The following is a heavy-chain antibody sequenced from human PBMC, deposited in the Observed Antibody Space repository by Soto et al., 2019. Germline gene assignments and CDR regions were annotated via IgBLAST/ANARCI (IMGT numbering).Heavy chain of an antibody. D-gene: IGHD3-16*02. J-gene: IGHJ5*02. CDR3: ARDLIRRNLYDYVWGSYRYGWFDP. Sequence: QVQLVQSGAEVKKPGSSVKVSCKASGGTFSSYAISWVRQAPGQGLEWMGGIIPIFGTANYAQKFQGRVTITADESTSTAYMELSSLRSEDTAVYYCARDLIRRNLYDYVWGSYRYGWFDPWGQGTLVTVSS. V-gene: IGHV1-69*01. CDR1: GGTFSSYA. CDR2: IIPIFGTA.